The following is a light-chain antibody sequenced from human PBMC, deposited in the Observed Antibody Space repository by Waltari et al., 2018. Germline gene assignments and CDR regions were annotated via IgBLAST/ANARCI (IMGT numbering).Light chain of an antibody. CDR3: QKYDSAPFA. J-gene: IGKJ3*01. CDR1: QSVSSY. V-gene: IGKV3-11*01. CDR2: DAS. Sequence: EIVLTQSPGTLSLSPGERATLSCRASQSVSSYLAWYQQKPGQAPRLLIYDASKRATGIPARFSGSGSGTDFTLTISSLQPEDVATYYCQKYDSAPFAFGPGTRVDIK.